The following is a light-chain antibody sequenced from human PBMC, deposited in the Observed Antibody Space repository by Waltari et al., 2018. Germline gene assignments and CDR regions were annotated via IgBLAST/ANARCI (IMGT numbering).Light chain of an antibody. CDR3: QQSYSTPWT. V-gene: IGKV1-39*01. CDR2: AAS. Sequence: DIQMTQSPSSLSASVGDRVTITCRASQSISSYLTGYQQKPGKAPKLLIYAASSLQSGVPSSFSRSGYGTDFTLTISSLQPEEFATYYCQQSYSTPWTFGQGTKVESK. J-gene: IGKJ1*01. CDR1: QSISSY.